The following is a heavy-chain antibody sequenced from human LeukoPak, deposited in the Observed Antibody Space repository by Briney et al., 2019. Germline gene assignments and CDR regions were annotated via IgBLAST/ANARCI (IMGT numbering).Heavy chain of an antibody. D-gene: IGHD1-26*01. Sequence: GGSLRLSCAASGFTFSDYYMSWIRRAPGKGLEWVSYISSSSSHTNYADSVKGRFTISRDNAENSVYLQMNSLRAEDTAVYYCAREGSYYFDYWGRGTLVTVSS. V-gene: IGHV3-11*05. J-gene: IGHJ4*02. CDR2: ISSSSSHT. CDR3: AREGSYYFDY. CDR1: GFTFSDYY.